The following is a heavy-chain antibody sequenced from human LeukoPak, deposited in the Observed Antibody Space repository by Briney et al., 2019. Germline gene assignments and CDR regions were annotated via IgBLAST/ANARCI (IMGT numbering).Heavy chain of an antibody. CDR3: ARERYSSSPNYFDY. CDR2: IKQDGSEK. Sequence: GGSLRLSCAASGFTFSDYYMSWVRQAPGKGLEWVANIKQDGSEKYYVDSVKGRFTISRDNAKNSLYLQMNSLRAEDTAVYYCARERYSSSPNYFDYWGQGTLVTVSS. V-gene: IGHV3-7*01. J-gene: IGHJ4*02. CDR1: GFTFSDYY. D-gene: IGHD6-13*01.